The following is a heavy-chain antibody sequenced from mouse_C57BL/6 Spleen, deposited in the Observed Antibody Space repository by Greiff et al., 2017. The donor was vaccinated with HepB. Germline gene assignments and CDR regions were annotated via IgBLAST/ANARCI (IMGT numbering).Heavy chain of an antibody. CDR3: ARSYYYGRGYAMDY. CDR2: INPNNGGT. V-gene: IGHV1-26*01. D-gene: IGHD1-1*01. Sequence: VQLQQSGPGLVKPGASVKISCKASGYTFTDYYMNWVKQSHGKSLEWIGDINPNNGGTSYNQKFKGKATLTVDKSSSTAYMELRSLTSEDSAVYYCARSYYYGRGYAMDYWGQGTSVTVSS. CDR1: GYTFTDYY. J-gene: IGHJ4*01.